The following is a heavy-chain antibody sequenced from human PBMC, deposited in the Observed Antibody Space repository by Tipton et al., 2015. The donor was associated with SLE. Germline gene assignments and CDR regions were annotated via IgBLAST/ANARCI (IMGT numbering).Heavy chain of an antibody. CDR1: GYSISSGYY. D-gene: IGHD6-13*01. Sequence: TLSLTCTVSGYSISSGYYWGWIRQPPGKGLEWIGSIYHSGSTNYNPSLKSRVTISVDPSKNQFSLKLSSVTAADTTVYYCARRWGSSRSYVDVWGKGTTVTVSS. CDR3: ARRWGSSRSYVDV. CDR2: IYHSGST. J-gene: IGHJ6*04. V-gene: IGHV4-38-2*02.